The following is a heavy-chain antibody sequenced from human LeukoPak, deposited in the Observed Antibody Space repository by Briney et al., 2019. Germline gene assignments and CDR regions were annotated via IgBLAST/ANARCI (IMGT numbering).Heavy chain of an antibody. D-gene: IGHD2-21*02. J-gene: IGHJ4*02. CDR1: GYTFSDYY. CDR3: ARDGVTVIYSY. V-gene: IGHV1-2*02. CDR2: INPNSGGT. Sequence: GASVKVSCKASGYTFSDYYIHWVRQAPGQGLEWMGWINPNSGGTNYAQKFQGRVTMTRDTSISTAYMELSRLRSDDTAVYYCARDGVTVIYSYWGQGTLVTVSS.